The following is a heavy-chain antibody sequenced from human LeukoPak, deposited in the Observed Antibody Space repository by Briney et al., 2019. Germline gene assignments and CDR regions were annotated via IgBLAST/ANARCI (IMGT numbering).Heavy chain of an antibody. D-gene: IGHD1-26*01. Sequence: PGGSLRLSCAASGFTVSSNYMSWVRQAPGKGLEWVGFIRSKAYGGTTEYAASVKGRFTISRDDSKSIAYLQMNSLKTEDTAVYYCTRDKYDIVGATINWGQGTLVTVSS. CDR3: TRDKYDIVGATIN. CDR2: IRSKAYGGTT. CDR1: GFTVSSNY. J-gene: IGHJ4*02. V-gene: IGHV3-49*04.